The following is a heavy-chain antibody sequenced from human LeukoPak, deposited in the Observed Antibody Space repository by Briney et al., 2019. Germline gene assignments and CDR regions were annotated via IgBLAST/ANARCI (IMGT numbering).Heavy chain of an antibody. CDR3: ARALGYCSSTSCYISAYFDY. Sequence: GGSLRLSCAASGFTFSSYWMSWVRQAPGKGLEWVANIKQDGSEKYYVYSVKGRFTISRDNAKNSLYLQMNSLRAEDTAVYYCARALGYCSSTSCYISAYFDYWGQGTLVTVSS. D-gene: IGHD2-2*02. CDR2: IKQDGSEK. CDR1: GFTFSSYW. V-gene: IGHV3-7*04. J-gene: IGHJ4*02.